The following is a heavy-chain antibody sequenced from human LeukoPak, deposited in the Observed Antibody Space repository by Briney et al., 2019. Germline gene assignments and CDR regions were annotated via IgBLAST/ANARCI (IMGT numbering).Heavy chain of an antibody. V-gene: IGHV4-59*01. Sequence: SETLSLTCTVSGGSISSYYWSWIRQPPGKGLEWIGYIYYSGSTNYNPSLKSRVTISVDTSKNQFSLKLSSVTAADTAVYYCARCQYYYDSSGDWGQGTLVTVSS. CDR3: ARCQYYYDSSGD. CDR2: IYYSGST. CDR1: GGSISSYY. D-gene: IGHD3-22*01. J-gene: IGHJ4*02.